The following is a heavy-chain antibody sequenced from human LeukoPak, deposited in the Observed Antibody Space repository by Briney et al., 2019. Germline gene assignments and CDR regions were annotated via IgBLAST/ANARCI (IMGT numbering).Heavy chain of an antibody. CDR2: ISASGGST. Sequence: GGSLRLSCAASGFTLSNAWMSWVRQAPGTGLDWVSAISASGGSTYYADSVKGRFTISRDNSKNTLYLQMNSLRADDTAVYYCAKDRSSSSSGLMDYWGQGTLVTVSS. CDR3: AKDRSSSSSGLMDY. CDR1: GFTLSNAW. J-gene: IGHJ4*02. D-gene: IGHD6-6*01. V-gene: IGHV3-23*01.